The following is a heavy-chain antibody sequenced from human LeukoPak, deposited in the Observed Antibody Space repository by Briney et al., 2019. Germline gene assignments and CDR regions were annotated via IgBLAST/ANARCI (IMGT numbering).Heavy chain of an antibody. Sequence: GGSLRLSCAASGFTFSSYAMSWVRQAPGKGLEWVSRIKTNTAGGGGTTDYAAPVKGRFTISRDDSKNTLYLQMNSLKTEDTAVYYCTTNDAFDIWGQGTLVTVSS. V-gene: IGHV3-15*01. CDR2: IKTNTAGGGGTT. CDR1: GFTFSSYA. CDR3: TTNDAFDI. J-gene: IGHJ3*02.